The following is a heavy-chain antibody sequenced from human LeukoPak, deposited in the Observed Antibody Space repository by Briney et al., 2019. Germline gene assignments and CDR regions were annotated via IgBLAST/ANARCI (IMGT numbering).Heavy chain of an antibody. CDR1: GYSISSGYY. Sequence: PSETLSLTCAVSGYSISSGYYWIWIRPPPGKGLEWIGTLYHSDSIYYNPSLESRVTMSVDASKNQFSLKLSFVTAADTAVYYCARQHDSYHYYYMDVWGTGTTVTVSS. D-gene: IGHD6-13*01. V-gene: IGHV4-38-2*01. J-gene: IGHJ6*03. CDR3: ARQHDSYHYYYMDV. CDR2: LYHSDSI.